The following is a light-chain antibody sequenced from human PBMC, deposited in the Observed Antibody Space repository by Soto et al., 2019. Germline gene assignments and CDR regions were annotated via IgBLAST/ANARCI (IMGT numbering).Light chain of an antibody. V-gene: IGKV3-15*01. J-gene: IGKJ1*01. CDR3: QQYNNWPPWT. Sequence: EIVMTPSPATLSVSPVERASLSCRASQSVSGNLAWYQQKPGRAPRLLIYGASTRATGIPARFSGSGSGTEFTPTISSLQSEDLAVYYCQQYNNWPPWTFGQGTKVDIK. CDR2: GAS. CDR1: QSVSGN.